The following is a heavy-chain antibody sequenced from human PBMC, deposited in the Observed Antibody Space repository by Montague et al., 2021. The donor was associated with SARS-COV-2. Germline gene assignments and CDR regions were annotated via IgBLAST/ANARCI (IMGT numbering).Heavy chain of an antibody. V-gene: IGHV4-34*01. J-gene: IGHJ5*02. CDR2: INHSGST. CDR3: ARGARQGYGFRRGSFDP. Sequence: SETLSLTCAVYGGSFSGYYWNWIRQPPGKGLEWIGEINHSGSTNYNPSLKSRVTMSVDTSKNRFSLKLSSVTAADTAVSYCARGARQGYGFRRGSFDPWGQGTLVTVSS. D-gene: IGHD3-10*01. CDR1: GGSFSGYY.